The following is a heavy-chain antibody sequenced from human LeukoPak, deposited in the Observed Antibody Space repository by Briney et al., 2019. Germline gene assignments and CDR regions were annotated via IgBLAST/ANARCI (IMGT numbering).Heavy chain of an antibody. J-gene: IGHJ5*02. Sequence: PSETLSLTCAVYGGSFSGYYWSWIRQPPGKGLEWIGEINHSGSTNYNPSLKSRVTISVDTSKNQFSLKLSSVTAADTAVYYCARTIPGIAAAGTPWGQGTLVTVSS. CDR1: GGSFSGYY. CDR3: ARTIPGIAAAGTP. D-gene: IGHD6-13*01. V-gene: IGHV4-34*01. CDR2: INHSGST.